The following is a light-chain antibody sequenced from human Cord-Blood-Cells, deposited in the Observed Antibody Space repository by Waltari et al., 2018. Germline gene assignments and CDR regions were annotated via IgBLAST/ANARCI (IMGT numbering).Light chain of an antibody. Sequence: EIVMTQSPATLSVSPGERATLSCRASKSVSSHLAWYQQKPGQAHRLPICGASTRATGIPARFSGSGSGTEFTLTISSLQSEDFAVYYCQQYNNWPPYTFGQGTKLEIK. CDR1: KSVSSH. CDR3: QQYNNWPPYT. CDR2: GAS. J-gene: IGKJ2*01. V-gene: IGKV3-15*01.